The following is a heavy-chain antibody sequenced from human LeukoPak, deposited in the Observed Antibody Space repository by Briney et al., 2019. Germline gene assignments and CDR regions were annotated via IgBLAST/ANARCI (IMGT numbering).Heavy chain of an antibody. CDR1: GLTFSSYS. J-gene: IGHJ4*02. Sequence: GGSLRLSCAASGLTFSSYSMNRVRQAPGKGLEWVSAIGGSGDSTYYADSVKGRFTISRDNSKNTLYLQLNSLRAEDTAVYYCARRGDSSGYYGGPFAYWGQGTLVTVSS. CDR2: IGGSGDST. V-gene: IGHV3-23*01. CDR3: ARRGDSSGYYGGPFAY. D-gene: IGHD3-22*01.